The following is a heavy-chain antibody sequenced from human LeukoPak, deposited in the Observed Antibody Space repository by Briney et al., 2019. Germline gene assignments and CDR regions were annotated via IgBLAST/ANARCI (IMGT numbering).Heavy chain of an antibody. Sequence: GGSLRLSCAASGFTLGNYWMHWVRQAPGKGLVWVSRINSDGTSTTYADSVRGRFTISRDNSKNTLSLQMNSLRAEDTAIYYCARSVRHYTNGWYAFDHWDQGTLVSVSS. V-gene: IGHV3-74*01. CDR1: GFTLGNYW. CDR2: INSDGTST. J-gene: IGHJ4*02. D-gene: IGHD6-19*01. CDR3: ARSVRHYTNGWYAFDH.